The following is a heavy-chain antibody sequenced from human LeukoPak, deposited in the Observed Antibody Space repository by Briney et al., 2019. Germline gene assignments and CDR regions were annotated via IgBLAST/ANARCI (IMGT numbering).Heavy chain of an antibody. CDR3: AKDVGKWESLHFFDY. CDR1: GFTLSTNA. CDR2: ISGSGAST. J-gene: IGHJ4*02. Sequence: GGSLRLSCLTSGFTLSTNAMSWVRQAPGKGLEWISGISGSGASTYYADSVKGRFTISRDDSRNPLYLQTNSLRGDDTAVYYCAKDVGKWESLHFFDYWGQGTLVTVSS. V-gene: IGHV3-23*01. D-gene: IGHD1-26*01.